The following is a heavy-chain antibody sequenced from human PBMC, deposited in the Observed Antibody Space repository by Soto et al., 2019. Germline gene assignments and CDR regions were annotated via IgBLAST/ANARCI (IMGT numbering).Heavy chain of an antibody. D-gene: IGHD6-13*01. J-gene: IGHJ4*02. CDR3: ARGGQQHLVDY. CDR2: INAGNGNT. Sequence: QVQLVQSGAEEKKPGASVKVSCKASGYTFTTYAIHWVRQAPGQRLEWMGWINAGNGNTKYSQKFQGRVTITRDTSASTDYMELSSLRSEDTAVYYCARGGQQHLVDYWGQGTLVTVSS. V-gene: IGHV1-3*05. CDR1: GYTFTTYA.